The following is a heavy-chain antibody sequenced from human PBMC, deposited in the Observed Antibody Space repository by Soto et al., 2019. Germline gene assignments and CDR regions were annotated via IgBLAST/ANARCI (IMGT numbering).Heavy chain of an antibody. J-gene: IGHJ3*02. D-gene: IGHD6-19*01. CDR2: IIPIFGTA. Sequence: ASVKVSCKASGGTFRSYAISWVRQAPGQGLEWMGGIIPIFGTANYAQKFQGRVTITADESTSTAYMELSSLRSEDTAVYYCASASGIAVAGAAFDIWGQGTMVTVSS. CDR1: GGTFRSYA. V-gene: IGHV1-69*13. CDR3: ASASGIAVAGAAFDI.